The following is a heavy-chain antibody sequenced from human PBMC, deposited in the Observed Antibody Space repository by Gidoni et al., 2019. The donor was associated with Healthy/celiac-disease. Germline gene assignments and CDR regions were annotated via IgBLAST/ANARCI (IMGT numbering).Heavy chain of an antibody. CDR1: GGSISSSSYY. Sequence: QLQLQESGPGLVKPSETLSLTCTVSGGSISSSSYYWGWIRQPPGKGLEWIGGIYYSGSTYYNPSLKSRVTISVDTSKNQFSLKLSSVTAADTAVYYCARLPRDGYNYAFFAYWGQGTLVTVSS. J-gene: IGHJ4*02. CDR3: ARLPRDGYNYAFFAY. V-gene: IGHV4-39*01. CDR2: IYYSGST. D-gene: IGHD5-12*01.